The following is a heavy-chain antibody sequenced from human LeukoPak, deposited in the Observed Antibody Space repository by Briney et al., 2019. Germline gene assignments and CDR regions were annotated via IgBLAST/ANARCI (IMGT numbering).Heavy chain of an antibody. D-gene: IGHD4-17*01. CDR2: INHSGST. CDR3: ARGVREPYGDALNWFDP. CDR1: GGSFSGYY. V-gene: IGHV4-34*01. J-gene: IGHJ5*02. Sequence: SETLSLTCAVYGGSFSGYYWSWIRQPPGKGLEWIGEINHSGSTNYNPSLKSRVTISVDTSKNQFSLKLSSVTAADTAVYYCARGVREPYGDALNWFDPWGQGTLVTVSS.